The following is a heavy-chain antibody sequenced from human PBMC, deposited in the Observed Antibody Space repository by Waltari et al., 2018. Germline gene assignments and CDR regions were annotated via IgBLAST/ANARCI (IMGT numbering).Heavy chain of an antibody. Sequence: QVQLQESGPGLVKPSETLSLTCTVSGGSISSHYWSWIRQPPGKGLEWIGYIYYSGSTNYNPSLKSRVTISVDTSKNQFSLKLSSVTAADTAVYYCARVGVPAVTSEYYFDYWGQGTLVIVSS. CDR3: ARVGVPAVTSEYYFDY. CDR1: GGSISSHY. CDR2: IYYSGST. J-gene: IGHJ4*02. V-gene: IGHV4-59*11. D-gene: IGHD3-16*01.